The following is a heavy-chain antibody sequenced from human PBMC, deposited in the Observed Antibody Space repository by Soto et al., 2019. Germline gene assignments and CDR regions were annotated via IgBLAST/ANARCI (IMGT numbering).Heavy chain of an antibody. Sequence: PSETLSLTCTVSGGSISSSSYYWGWIRQPPGKGLEWIGSIYYSGSTYYNPSLKSRVTISVDTSKNQFSLKLSSVTAADTAVYYCARLGNYYGSGSYFGFDYFDYWGQGTLVTVSS. CDR2: IYYSGST. J-gene: IGHJ4*02. D-gene: IGHD3-10*01. V-gene: IGHV4-39*01. CDR1: GGSISSSSYY. CDR3: ARLGNYYGSGSYFGFDYFDY.